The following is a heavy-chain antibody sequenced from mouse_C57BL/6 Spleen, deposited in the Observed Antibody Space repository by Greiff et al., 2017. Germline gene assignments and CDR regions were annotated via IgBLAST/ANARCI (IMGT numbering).Heavy chain of an antibody. CDR3: ARNSDGSSYVRYFDV. J-gene: IGHJ1*03. CDR2: LWSGGST. CDR1: GFSLTSYG. D-gene: IGHD1-1*01. V-gene: IGHV2-2*01. Sequence: VKLVESGPGLVQPSQSLSITCTVSGFSLTSYGVHWVRQSPGKGLEWLGVLWSGGSTDYNAAFISRLSISKDNSKSQVFFKMNSLQADDTAIYYCARNSDGSSYVRYFDVWGTGTTVTVSS.